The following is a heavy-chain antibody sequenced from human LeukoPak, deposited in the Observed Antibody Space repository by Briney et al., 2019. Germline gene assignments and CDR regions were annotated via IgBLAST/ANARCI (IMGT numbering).Heavy chain of an antibody. CDR1: GFTFRSYS. J-gene: IGHJ3*01. CDR2: IWDSGTPI. D-gene: IGHD3-9*01. Sequence: TGGSLRLSCAASGFTFRSYSMTWVRQAPGMGLEWISYIWDSGTPIYYADSVKGRFTISRDNANNLVYLQMTSVRAEDTAVYYCARDSWLDVWGQGTMVTVSS. V-gene: IGHV3-48*01. CDR3: ARDSWLDV.